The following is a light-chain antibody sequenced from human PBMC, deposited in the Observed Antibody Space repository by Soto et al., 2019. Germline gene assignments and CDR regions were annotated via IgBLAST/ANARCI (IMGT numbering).Light chain of an antibody. CDR2: EVS. CDR1: SSDVGGYNY. V-gene: IGLV2-8*01. J-gene: IGLJ1*01. Sequence: QSVLTQPPSASGSPGQSVTISCTGTSSDVGGYNYVSWYQQHPGKAPKLMIYEVSKRPSGVPDRFSGSKSGNTDSLTVSGIQAEDEADYYCSSYAGSNNLYVFGTGTKLTVL. CDR3: SSYAGSNNLYV.